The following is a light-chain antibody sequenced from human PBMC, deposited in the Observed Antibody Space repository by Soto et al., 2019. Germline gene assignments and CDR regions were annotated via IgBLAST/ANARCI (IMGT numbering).Light chain of an antibody. Sequence: QSVLTQPASVSGSPGQSITISCAGTSSDIGGSNYVSWYQQHPGKAPKLMIYGVGNRPSGVSTRFSGSKSGNTASLTISGLQAEDEADYFCYSSRSSSTTFYVFGTGTKLTVL. V-gene: IGLV2-14*03. CDR1: SSDIGGSNY. CDR2: GVG. J-gene: IGLJ1*01. CDR3: YSSRSSSTTFYV.